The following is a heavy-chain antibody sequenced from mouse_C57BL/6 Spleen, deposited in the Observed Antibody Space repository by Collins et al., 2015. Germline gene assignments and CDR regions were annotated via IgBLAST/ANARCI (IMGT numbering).Heavy chain of an antibody. CDR2: IYPGDGDT. Sequence: QVQLQQSGAELVKPGASVKISCKASGCAFSHYWVNWVKQRPGKGLEWIGQIYPGDGDTNYNERFQVKASLTADKSSTTAYMQLSSLTSEDSAVYFCARGAYWGQGTLVTVSA. CDR1: GCAFSHYW. J-gene: IGHJ3*01. V-gene: IGHV1-80*01. CDR3: ARGAY.